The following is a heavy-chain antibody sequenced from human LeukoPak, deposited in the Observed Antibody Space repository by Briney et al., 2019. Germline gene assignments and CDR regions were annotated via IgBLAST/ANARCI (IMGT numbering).Heavy chain of an antibody. Sequence: GGSLRLSCAASGFTFDDYAMHWVRQAPGKGLEWVSGISWNSGSIGYADSVKGRFTISRDNAKNSLYLQMNSLRAEDTALYYCAREKSMGYMDVRGKGTTVTISS. CDR2: ISWNSGSI. V-gene: IGHV3-9*01. CDR1: GFTFDDYA. D-gene: IGHD2/OR15-2a*01. CDR3: AREKSMGYMDV. J-gene: IGHJ6*03.